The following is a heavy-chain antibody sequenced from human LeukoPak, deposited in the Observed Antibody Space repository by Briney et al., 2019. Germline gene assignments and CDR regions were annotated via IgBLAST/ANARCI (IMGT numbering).Heavy chain of an antibody. CDR3: ARGRRYSGYDAFGY. J-gene: IGHJ4*02. D-gene: IGHD5-12*01. Sequence: ASVNVSCKASGYTFTSYDISWVRQATGQGLEWMGWMNPNSGDTGYAQKFQGRVTMTRNTSISTAYMELSSLRSEDTAVYYCARGRRYSGYDAFGYWGQGTLVTVSS. CDR2: MNPNSGDT. CDR1: GYTFTSYD. V-gene: IGHV1-8*01.